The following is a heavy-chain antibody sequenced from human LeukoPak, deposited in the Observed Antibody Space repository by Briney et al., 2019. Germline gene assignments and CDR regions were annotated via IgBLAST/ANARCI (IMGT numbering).Heavy chain of an antibody. D-gene: IGHD4-11*01. J-gene: IGHJ3*02. V-gene: IGHV4-61*02. CDR2: IYTSGST. Sequence: SQTLSLTCTVSGGSISSGSYYWSWIRQPAGKGLEWIGRIYTSGSTNYNPSLKSRVTISVDTSKNQFSLKLSSVTAADTAVYYCARDWALQHLDIWGQGTMVTVSS. CDR3: ARDWALQHLDI. CDR1: GGSISSGSYY.